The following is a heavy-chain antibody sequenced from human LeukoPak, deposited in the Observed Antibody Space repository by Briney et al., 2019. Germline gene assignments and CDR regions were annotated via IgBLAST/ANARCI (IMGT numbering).Heavy chain of an antibody. CDR2: ISSNGGST. J-gene: IGHJ4*02. Sequence: GGSLRLSCAASGFTFSSYAMHWVRQAPGKGLEYVSAISSNGGSTYYADSVKGRFTISRDNSKNTLYLQMNSLRAEDTAVYYCAKAQWLITIDYWGQGTLVTVSS. CDR3: AKAQWLITIDY. CDR1: GFTFSSYA. V-gene: IGHV3-64*04. D-gene: IGHD6-19*01.